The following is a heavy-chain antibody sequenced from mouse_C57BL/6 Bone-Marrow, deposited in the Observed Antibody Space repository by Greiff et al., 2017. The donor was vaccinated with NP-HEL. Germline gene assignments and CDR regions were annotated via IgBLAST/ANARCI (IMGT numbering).Heavy chain of an antibody. CDR2: ISSGGSYT. J-gene: IGHJ3*01. V-gene: IGHV5-6*01. CDR3: ARHSLLRFLFAY. Sequence: EVQVVESGGDLVKPGGSLKLSCAASGFTFSSYGMSWVRQTPDKRLEWVATISSGGSYTYYPDSVKGRFTISRDNAKNTLYLQMSSLKSEDTAMYYCARHSLLRFLFAYWGQGTLVTVSA. CDR1: GFTFSSYG. D-gene: IGHD1-2*01.